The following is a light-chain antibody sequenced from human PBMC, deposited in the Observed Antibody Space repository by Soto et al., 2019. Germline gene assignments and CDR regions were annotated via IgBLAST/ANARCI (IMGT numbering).Light chain of an antibody. Sequence: QSVLTQPASGSGSPGQSITISCTGTSSDIGSYNLVSWYQQHPGMAPKLMLYEGSKRPSGVSNRFSGSKSGNTASLTISGLQAEDEADYYCCSYAGDTTLVFGGGTKLTVL. J-gene: IGLJ2*01. V-gene: IGLV2-23*01. CDR1: SSDIGSYNL. CDR3: CSYAGDTTLV. CDR2: EGS.